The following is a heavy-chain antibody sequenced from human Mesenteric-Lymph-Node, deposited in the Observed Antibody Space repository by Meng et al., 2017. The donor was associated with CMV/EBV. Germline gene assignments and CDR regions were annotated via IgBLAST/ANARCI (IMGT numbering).Heavy chain of an antibody. CDR1: GESFRNYY. CDR3: ARVRGDFWSHNYNDWFDP. Sequence: SETLSLTCAVYGESFRNYYWSWIRQPPGKGLEWIGEINHSGSTNYNPSLKSRVTISVDTSMNQFSLKLSSVTAADTAVYYCARVRGDFWSHNYNDWFDPWGQGTLVTVSS. CDR2: INHSGST. V-gene: IGHV4-34*01. D-gene: IGHD3-3*01. J-gene: IGHJ5*02.